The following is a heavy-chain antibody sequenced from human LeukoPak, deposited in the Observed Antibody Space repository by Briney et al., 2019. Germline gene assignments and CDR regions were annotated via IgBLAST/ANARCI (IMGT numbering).Heavy chain of an antibody. CDR3: ARHPVDTAMVTPWFDP. CDR2: INHSGST. D-gene: IGHD5-18*01. J-gene: IGHJ5*02. V-gene: IGHV4-34*01. CDR1: GGSFSGYY. Sequence: SETLSLTCAVYGGSFSGYYWSWIRQPPGKGLEWIGEINHSGSTNYNPSLKSRVTISVDTSKNQFSLKLSSVTAADTAVYYCARHPVDTAMVTPWFDPWGQGTLVTVSS.